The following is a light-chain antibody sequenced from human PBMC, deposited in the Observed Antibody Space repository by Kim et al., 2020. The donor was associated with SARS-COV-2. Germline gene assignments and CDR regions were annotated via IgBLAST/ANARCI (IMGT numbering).Light chain of an antibody. J-gene: IGLJ1*01. CDR1: KLGDKY. V-gene: IGLV3-1*01. CDR3: QAWDSSTYV. Sequence: SPGQTASIPCSGDKLGDKYAFWYQQKPGQSPVLVIYQDSKRPSGIPERFSGSNSGNTATLTISGTQAMDEADYYCQAWDSSTYVFGTGTKVTVL. CDR2: QDS.